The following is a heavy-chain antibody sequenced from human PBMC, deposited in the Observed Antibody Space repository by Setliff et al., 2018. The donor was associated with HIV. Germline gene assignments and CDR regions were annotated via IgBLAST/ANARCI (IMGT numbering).Heavy chain of an antibody. CDR3: ARKVGGDFDY. CDR2: INHSGST. J-gene: IGHJ4*02. D-gene: IGHD2-2*01. V-gene: IGHV4-39*07. CDR1: GDSISSSGYY. Sequence: SETLSLTCTVFGDSISSSGYYWSWIRQPLGKGLECIGEINHSGSTNYNPSLKSRVTRSVDTSKHQFSLKLNSMTAADTAVYFCARKVGGDFDYWGQGTLVTVSS.